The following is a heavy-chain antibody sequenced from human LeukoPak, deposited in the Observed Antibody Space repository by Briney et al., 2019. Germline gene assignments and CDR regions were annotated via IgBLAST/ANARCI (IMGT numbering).Heavy chain of an antibody. D-gene: IGHD4-23*01. V-gene: IGHV5-51*01. CDR2: IYPGDSDS. CDR1: GYSFISYW. CDR3: ARRMDGGNSVGPTYYYYYMDV. J-gene: IGHJ6*03. Sequence: GESLQISCKGSGYSFISYWIGWVRQMPGKGLEWVGIIYPGDSDSRYSPSFQGQVTISADKSISTAYLQWSSLKASDTAMYYCARRMDGGNSVGPTYYYYYMDVWGKGTTVTVYS.